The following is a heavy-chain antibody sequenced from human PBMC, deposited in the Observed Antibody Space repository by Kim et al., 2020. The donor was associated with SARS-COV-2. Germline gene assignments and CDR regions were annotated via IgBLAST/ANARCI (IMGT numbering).Heavy chain of an antibody. CDR2: IYYSGST. CDR1: GGSISSYY. CDR3: AREGLLSGQQLPWGAFDI. Sequence: SETLSLTCTVSGGSISSYYWSWIRQPPGKGLEWIGYIYYSGSTNYNPSLKSRVTISVDTSKNQFSLKLSSVTAADTAVYYCAREGLLSGQQLPWGAFDIWGQGTMVTVSS. D-gene: IGHD6-13*01. J-gene: IGHJ3*02. V-gene: IGHV4-59*13.